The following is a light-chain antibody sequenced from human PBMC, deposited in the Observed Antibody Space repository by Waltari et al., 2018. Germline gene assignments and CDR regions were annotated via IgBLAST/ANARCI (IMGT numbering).Light chain of an antibody. CDR1: SPRRFY. CDR3: HSRDTSSTRV. J-gene: IGLJ2*01. CDR2: GQN. V-gene: IGLV3-19*01. Sequence: SSEPTQDPSVSVALGQTVRITCPGGSPRRFYASWYQQRPGHAPILVLYGQNNRPSGIPDRFSGSTSGNTASLTITGAQAEDEADYYCHSRDTSSTRVFGGGTRLTV.